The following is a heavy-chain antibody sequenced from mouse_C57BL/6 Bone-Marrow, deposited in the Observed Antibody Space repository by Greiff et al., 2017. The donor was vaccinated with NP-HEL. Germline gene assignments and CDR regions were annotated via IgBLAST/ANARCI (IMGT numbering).Heavy chain of an antibody. J-gene: IGHJ1*03. D-gene: IGHD1-1*01. CDR2: IDPNSGGT. V-gene: IGHV1-72*01. Sequence: VQLQQPGAELVKPGASVKLSCKASGYTFTSYWMHWVKQRPGRGLVWLGRIDPNSGGTKYNEQFKSKATLTVAQLFSTAYMQLSSLTSEDSAVYYCEREYYYGSSFHWYFDVWGTGTTVTVSS. CDR3: EREYYYGSSFHWYFDV. CDR1: GYTFTSYW.